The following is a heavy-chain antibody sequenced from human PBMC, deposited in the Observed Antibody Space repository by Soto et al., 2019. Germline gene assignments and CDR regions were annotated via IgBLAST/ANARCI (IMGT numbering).Heavy chain of an antibody. Sequence: GGSLRLSCAASGFTFSSYSMNWVRQAPGKGLEWVSSISSSSSYIYYADSVKGRFTISRDNAKNSLYLQMNSLRAEDTAVYYCARAPRLGYYIFDYWGQGTLVTVSS. D-gene: IGHD4-17*01. CDR1: GFTFSSYS. CDR3: ARAPRLGYYIFDY. V-gene: IGHV3-21*01. J-gene: IGHJ4*02. CDR2: ISSSSSYI.